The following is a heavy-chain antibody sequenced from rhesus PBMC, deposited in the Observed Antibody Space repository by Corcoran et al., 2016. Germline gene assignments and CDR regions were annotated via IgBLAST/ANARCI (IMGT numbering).Heavy chain of an antibody. CDR2: IYGSGSST. Sequence: QLQLQESGPGLVKPSETLSVTCAVSGGSISSNYWSWIRQPPGKGLEWSGRIYGSGSSTNYNPSLKRRVTLSVDTSKNQLSLKLSSVTAADTAVYYCARGRVGSSLSLDSWGQGVVVTVSS. CDR1: GGSISSNY. V-gene: IGHV4-169*01. J-gene: IGHJ6*01. CDR3: ARGRVGSSLSLDS. D-gene: IGHD4-29*01.